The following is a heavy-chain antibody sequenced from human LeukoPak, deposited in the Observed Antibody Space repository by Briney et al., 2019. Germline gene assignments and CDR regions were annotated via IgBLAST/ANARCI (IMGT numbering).Heavy chain of an antibody. V-gene: IGHV3-74*01. J-gene: IGHJ6*02. CDR2: INSDGSST. D-gene: IGHD3-22*01. CDR1: GFTFSSYW. CDR3: ARVGGSGITMIVPYYYYGMDV. Sequence: PGGSLRLSCAASGFTFSSYWMHWVRQAPGKGLVWVSRINSDGSSTSYADSVKGRFTISRDNAKNTLYLQMNSLRAEDTAVYYCARVGGSGITMIVPYYYYGMDVWGQGTTVTVSS.